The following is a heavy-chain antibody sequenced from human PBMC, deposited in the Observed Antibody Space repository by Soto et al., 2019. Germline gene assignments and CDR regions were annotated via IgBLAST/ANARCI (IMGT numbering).Heavy chain of an antibody. V-gene: IGHV3-7*01. D-gene: IGHD6-13*01. CDR2: IKQDGSEK. CDR1: GFTFSTYW. J-gene: IGHJ6*02. CDR3: ARLSIAAAGTPFYYGMDV. Sequence: SGGSLRLSCAASGFTFSTYWMGWVRQAPGKGLEWVANIKQDGSEKYYVDSVKGRFTISRDNAKNSLYLQMNSLRAEDTAMYYCARLSIAAAGTPFYYGMDVWGQGTTVTVS.